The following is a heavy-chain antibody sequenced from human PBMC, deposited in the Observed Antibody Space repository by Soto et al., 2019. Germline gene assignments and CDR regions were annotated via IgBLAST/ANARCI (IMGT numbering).Heavy chain of an antibody. J-gene: IGHJ4*02. CDR2: ISKSDYT. CDR3: AREDSIIIPAVSDF. D-gene: IGHD2-2*01. V-gene: IGHV3-21*01. CDR1: GFAFNNYG. Sequence: GGSLRLSCTVSGFAFNNYGINWVRQAPGKGLEWVSSISKSDYTYYSDSVRGRFAISRDNAKSSVSLQMNTLRVEDTAVYYCAREDSIIIPAVSDFWGQGTLVTVSS.